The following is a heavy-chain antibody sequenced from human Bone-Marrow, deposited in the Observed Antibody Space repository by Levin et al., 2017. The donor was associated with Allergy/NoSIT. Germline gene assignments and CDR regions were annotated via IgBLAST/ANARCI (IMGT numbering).Heavy chain of an antibody. V-gene: IGHV2-5*02. CDR3: ARRYGRITMAADAFDL. Sequence: GSGPTLVKPTQTLTLTCTFSGFSFTTSGVAVGWIRQPPGKALEWLALINRDDDKRYNPSLKTRLTITKGTSKNQVVLTLTNLDPVDTATYYCARRYGRITMAADAFDLWGQGTLVTVSS. CDR1: GFSFTTSGVA. D-gene: IGHD3-10*01. CDR2: INRDDDK. J-gene: IGHJ3*01.